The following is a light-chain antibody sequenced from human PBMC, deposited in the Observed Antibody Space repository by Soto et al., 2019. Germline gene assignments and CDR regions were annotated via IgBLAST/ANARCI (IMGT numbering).Light chain of an antibody. CDR3: QQYNSYSYT. CDR2: DAS. CDR1: QSISSW. Sequence: DIQMTQSPSTLSASVGDRVTLTCRASQSISSWLAWYQQKPGKAPKLLIYDASRMESGVPSRFSGSGSGTEFTLTISSLQPDDFATYYCQQYNSYSYTFGQGTKLEIK. J-gene: IGKJ2*01. V-gene: IGKV1-5*01.